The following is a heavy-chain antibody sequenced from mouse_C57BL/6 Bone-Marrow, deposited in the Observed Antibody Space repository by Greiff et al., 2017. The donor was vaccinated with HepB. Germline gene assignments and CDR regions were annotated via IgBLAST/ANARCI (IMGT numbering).Heavy chain of an antibody. CDR2: INPNSGST. D-gene: IGHD1-1*01. J-gene: IGHJ4*01. CDR3: ARRLVSTTVVASPYYAMDY. CDR1: GYTFTSYW. Sequence: VPLKQPGAELVKPGASVKLSCKATGYTFTSYWMHWVKQRPGQGLEWIGMINPNSGSTNYNEKIKSKATLPVDKSSSTAYMQRRSLTSEDSAVYYCARRLVSTTVVASPYYAMDYWGQGTSVTVSS. V-gene: IGHV1-64*01.